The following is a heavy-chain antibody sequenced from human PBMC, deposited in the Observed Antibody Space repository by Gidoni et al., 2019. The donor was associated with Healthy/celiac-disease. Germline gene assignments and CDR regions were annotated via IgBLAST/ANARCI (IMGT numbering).Heavy chain of an antibody. CDR3: ARGRVEDQTYYFDY. J-gene: IGHJ4*02. V-gene: IGHV4-4*07. D-gene: IGHD1-1*01. Sequence: QVQLQESGPGLVKPSETLSLTCPVSGGSISSYYWSWIRQPAGKGLEWIGRIYTSGSTNYNPSLKSRVTMSVDTSKNQFSLKLSSVTAADTAVYYCARGRVEDQTYYFDYWGQGTLVTVSS. CDR2: IYTSGST. CDR1: GGSISSYY.